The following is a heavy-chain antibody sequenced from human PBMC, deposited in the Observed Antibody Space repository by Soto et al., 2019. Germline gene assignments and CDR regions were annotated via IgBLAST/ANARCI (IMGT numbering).Heavy chain of an antibody. CDR2: INSGSSAT. Sequence: EVQLVESGGGLVQPGGSLRLSCAASGFSFSSYSITWVRQAPGRGLEWVSYINSGSSATYYADSVEGRFTISRDNAKNSLYLQMTSLRDEDTAVYYCAKVYWYDISAIFDYWGQGTLVTVSS. V-gene: IGHV3-48*02. CDR1: GFSFSSYS. D-gene: IGHD3-22*01. CDR3: AKVYWYDISAIFDY. J-gene: IGHJ4*02.